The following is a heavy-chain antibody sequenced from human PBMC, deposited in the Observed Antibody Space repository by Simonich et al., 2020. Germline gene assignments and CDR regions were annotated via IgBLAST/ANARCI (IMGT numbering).Heavy chain of an antibody. Sequence: EVQLVESGGGLVQPGGSLRLSCAASGFTFSSYWMSWVRQAQGKGVGWVAKQKKDGSEKIYVDSVKGRFTISRDNAKNSLYLQMNSLRAEDTAVYYCAREYSSSSDPYWYFDLWGRGTLVTVSS. CDR3: AREYSSSSDPYWYFDL. CDR2: QKKDGSEK. D-gene: IGHD6-6*01. J-gene: IGHJ2*01. CDR1: GFTFSSYW. V-gene: IGHV3-7*01.